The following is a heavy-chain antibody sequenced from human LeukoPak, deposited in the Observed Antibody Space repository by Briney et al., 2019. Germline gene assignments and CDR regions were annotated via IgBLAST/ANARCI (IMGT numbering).Heavy chain of an antibody. CDR1: GYSISSGYH. Sequence: PSETLSLTCAVSGYSISSGYHWGWIRQPPGKGLEWIGSIYHSGSTYYNPSLKSRVTISVDTSKNQFSRKLSSVTAADTAVYYCARVAVCSGGSCYSGWFDPWGQGTLVTVSS. V-gene: IGHV4-38-2*01. J-gene: IGHJ5*02. D-gene: IGHD2-15*01. CDR2: IYHSGST. CDR3: ARVAVCSGGSCYSGWFDP.